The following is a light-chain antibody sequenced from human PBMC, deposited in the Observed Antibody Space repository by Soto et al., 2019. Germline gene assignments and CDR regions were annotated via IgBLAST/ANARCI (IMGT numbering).Light chain of an antibody. CDR3: QQFATSPLT. Sequence: EYVLMQCPGTLSFSPGERATLSCRASQSLSSSYLAWYQQKPGQAPRLLLYGASSRATGIPDRFSGSGSGTDFTLTISRLEPEDFAVYYCQQFATSPLTFGGGTKVDIK. CDR2: GAS. CDR1: QSLSSSY. J-gene: IGKJ4*01. V-gene: IGKV3-20*01.